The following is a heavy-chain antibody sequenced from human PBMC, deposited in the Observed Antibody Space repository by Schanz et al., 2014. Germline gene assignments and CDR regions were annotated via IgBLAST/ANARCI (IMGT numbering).Heavy chain of an antibody. Sequence: EVQLLESGGGLVQPGGSLRLSCAASGFTFTTHSMTWVRQAPGKGLEWVSYICSSGNTIYYADSVKGRFTISRDNAKNSLYLQMNSLRTEDTAVYYCASPSGYSDYGTYFDFWGQGTLVTVSS. CDR1: GFTFTTHS. J-gene: IGHJ4*02. V-gene: IGHV3-48*04. D-gene: IGHD5-12*01. CDR2: ICSSGNTI. CDR3: ASPSGYSDYGTYFDF.